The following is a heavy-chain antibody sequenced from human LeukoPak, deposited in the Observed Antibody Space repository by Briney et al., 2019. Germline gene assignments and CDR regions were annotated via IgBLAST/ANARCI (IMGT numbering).Heavy chain of an antibody. Sequence: SETLSLTCTVSGGSISNYYWSWLRHPPGEGLEWIGYIYYSGSTKYNPSLKSRVTISVDTSNNQFSRRLGSVTVADTAVYYCARARFGDYPDYWAREPWSPSHQ. CDR2: IYYSGST. CDR3: ARARFGDYPDY. D-gene: IGHD3-10*01. J-gene: IGHJ4*02. CDR1: GGSISNYY. V-gene: IGHV4-59*01.